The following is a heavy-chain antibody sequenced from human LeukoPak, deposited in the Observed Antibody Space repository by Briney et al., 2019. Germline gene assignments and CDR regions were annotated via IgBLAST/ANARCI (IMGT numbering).Heavy chain of an antibody. J-gene: IGHJ3*02. D-gene: IGHD3-10*01. CDR3: ARGEFGELLYAFDI. CDR2: ISYDGSNK. Sequence: GGSLRLSCAASGFTFSSYAMHWVRQAPGKGLEWVAVISYDGSNKYYADSVKGRFTISRDNSKNTLYLQMNSLRAEDTAVYYCARGEFGELLYAFDIWGQGTVVTVSS. CDR1: GFTFSSYA. V-gene: IGHV3-30-3*01.